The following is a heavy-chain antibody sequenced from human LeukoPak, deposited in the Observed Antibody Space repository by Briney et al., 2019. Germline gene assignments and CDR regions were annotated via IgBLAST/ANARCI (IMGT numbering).Heavy chain of an antibody. J-gene: IGHJ3*02. Sequence: GGSLRLSCAASGFTFSSYAMSWVRQAPGKGLEWVSAISGSGGSTYYADSVKGRFTISRDNSKNTLYLQMNSLRAEDTAVYYCAKVGNRYCSSTSCNDAFDIWGQGTMVTVSS. CDR1: GFTFSSYA. CDR2: ISGSGGST. V-gene: IGHV3-23*01. CDR3: AKVGNRYCSSTSCNDAFDI. D-gene: IGHD2-2*01.